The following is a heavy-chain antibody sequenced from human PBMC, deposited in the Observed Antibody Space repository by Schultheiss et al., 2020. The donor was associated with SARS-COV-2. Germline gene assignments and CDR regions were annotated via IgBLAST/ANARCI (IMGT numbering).Heavy chain of an antibody. CDR2: ISHSGDT. CDR3: ARELGTLIIVRGMDV. D-gene: IGHD3-22*01. V-gene: IGHV4-4*02. CDR1: GSSISSTNW. J-gene: IGHJ6*02. Sequence: SETLSLTCAVSGSSISSTNWWSWVRQSPGEGLEWIGEISHSGDTNYNPSLKSRVSISVDRSKSQFSLKLTSVTAADTAVYYCARELGTLIIVRGMDVWGQETTVTVAS.